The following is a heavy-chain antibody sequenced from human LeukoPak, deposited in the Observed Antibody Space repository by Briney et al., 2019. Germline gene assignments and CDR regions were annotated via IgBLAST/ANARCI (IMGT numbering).Heavy chain of an antibody. J-gene: IGHJ5*02. CDR1: GYSISSGYY. CDR2: IYHSGST. V-gene: IGHV4-38-2*01. Sequence: SETLPLTCAVSGYSISSGYYWGWIRPPPGKGLEWIGSIYHSGSTYYNPSLKSRVTISVDTSKNQFSLKLSSVTAADTAVYYCARGTSWIQLSDANWFDPWGQGTLVTVSS. D-gene: IGHD5-18*01. CDR3: ARGTSWIQLSDANWFDP.